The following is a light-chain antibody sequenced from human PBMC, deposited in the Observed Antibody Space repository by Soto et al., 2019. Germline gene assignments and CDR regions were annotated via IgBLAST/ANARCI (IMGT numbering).Light chain of an antibody. J-gene: IGKJ5*01. CDR3: QLYSISPPVT. CDR2: GAS. Sequence: EIVLTQSPGTLSLSPGETATLSCRASQAVDRKFLAWYQKSPGQAPRLLIFGASLRATGVPDRFSGGGSGTDFTLAISRVEPEDFSVYYCQLYSISPPVTFGQGTRLDI. V-gene: IGKV3-20*01. CDR1: QAVDRKF.